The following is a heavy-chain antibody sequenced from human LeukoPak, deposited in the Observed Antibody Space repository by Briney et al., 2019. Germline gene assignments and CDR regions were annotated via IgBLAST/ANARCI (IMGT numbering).Heavy chain of an antibody. Sequence: GGSLRLSCAASGFTFSSYSMNWVRQAPGKGLEWVAVTSYDESKKYYADSVKGRFTISKDISKSTPYLQMNSLRPEDTAVYYCARDLSGSYGYGAHAFDIWGQGTVVTVSS. CDR3: ARDLSGSYGYGAHAFDI. CDR2: TSYDESKK. CDR1: GFTFSSYS. D-gene: IGHD1-26*01. V-gene: IGHV3-30*03. J-gene: IGHJ3*02.